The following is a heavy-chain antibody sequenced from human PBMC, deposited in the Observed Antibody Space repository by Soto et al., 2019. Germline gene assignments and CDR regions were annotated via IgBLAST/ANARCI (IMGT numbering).Heavy chain of an antibody. CDR2: IYQGVIT. D-gene: IGHD3-22*01. V-gene: IGHV4-38-2*01. CDR3: ARVGTWVPYYYESSPYTSENWFDX. CDR1: GYSISSGYY. Sequence: RSLACAVSGYSISSGYYWGWLRQPPGKGLEWIGIIYQGVITYYNPSLNSRVTLSIDMTNNHVSLILNSVTAADTAVYYCARVGTWVPYYYESSPYTSENWFDXWGQGTLVTVSX. J-gene: IGHJ5*02.